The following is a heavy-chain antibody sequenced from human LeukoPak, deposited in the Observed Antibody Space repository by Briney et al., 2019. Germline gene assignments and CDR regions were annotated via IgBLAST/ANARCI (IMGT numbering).Heavy chain of an antibody. CDR2: ISGSGGST. J-gene: IGHJ5*02. D-gene: IGHD6-19*01. CDR1: GFTFSSYA. Sequence: GGSLRLSCAASGFTFSSYAMSWVRQAPGKGLEWVSAISGSGGSTYYADSVKGRFTISGDNSKNTLYLQMNSLRAEDTAVYYCAKDRQQWLVRCWFDPWGQGTLVTVSS. V-gene: IGHV3-23*01. CDR3: AKDRQQWLVRCWFDP.